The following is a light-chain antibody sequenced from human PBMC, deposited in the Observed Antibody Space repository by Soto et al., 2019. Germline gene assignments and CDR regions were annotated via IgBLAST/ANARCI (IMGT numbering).Light chain of an antibody. J-gene: IGLJ3*02. V-gene: IGLV1-44*01. Sequence: QSVLTQPPSASGTPGQRVTISCSGSSSNIGTNPVNWYQQLPGTAPKLLIYSNNQRPSGVPDRFSGSKSGTSASLAISGLQTEDETYYYCAAWDGSLTAAVFGGGTKVTVL. CDR2: SNN. CDR3: AAWDGSLTAAV. CDR1: SSNIGTNP.